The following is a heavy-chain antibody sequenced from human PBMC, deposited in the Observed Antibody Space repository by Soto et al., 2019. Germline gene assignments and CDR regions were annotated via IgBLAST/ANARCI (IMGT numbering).Heavy chain of an antibody. J-gene: IGHJ4*02. D-gene: IGHD5-12*01. CDR1: GFTFSDYG. Sequence: QVQLVESGGGVVQPGRSLRLSCEASGFTFSDYGMHWVRQAPGKGLVYVAVVWYDGSNKYYADSVKGRFTISRDNSKNTVYLQLNSLTVEDTAVDSCARGPLVATLDYWGQGTLVTVSS. V-gene: IGHV3-33*01. CDR2: VWYDGSNK. CDR3: ARGPLVATLDY.